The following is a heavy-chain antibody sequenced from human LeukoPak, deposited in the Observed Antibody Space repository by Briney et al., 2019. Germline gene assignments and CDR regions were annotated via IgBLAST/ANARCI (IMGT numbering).Heavy chain of an antibody. Sequence: GGSLRLSCAASGFTFHNYATHWVRQAPGKGLEWVSLTSGDGITTYFADSVKGRFTISRDNSKSSLFLQMDSLRTEDTALYYCARDHVYGGADYWGQGTLVTVSS. J-gene: IGHJ4*02. V-gene: IGHV3-43*02. D-gene: IGHD5/OR15-5a*01. CDR3: ARDHVYGGADY. CDR1: GFTFHNYA. CDR2: TSGDGITT.